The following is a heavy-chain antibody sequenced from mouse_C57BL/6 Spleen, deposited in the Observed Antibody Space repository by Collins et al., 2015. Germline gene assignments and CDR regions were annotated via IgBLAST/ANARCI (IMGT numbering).Heavy chain of an antibody. CDR2: IDPSDSSP. J-gene: IGHJ2*01. CDR1: GYTFTSYW. Sequence: QVQLQQPGAELVKPGASVKLSCKASGYTFTSYWTQWIKQRPGQGLEWIGEIDPSDSSPNYNQKFKGRATLTVDTSSSTAYMHLSSLTSEDSAVYYCARGGSRFSYLFDYWGQGSTLTVSS. CDR3: ARGGSRFSYLFDY. D-gene: IGHD1-1*01. V-gene: IGHV1-50*01.